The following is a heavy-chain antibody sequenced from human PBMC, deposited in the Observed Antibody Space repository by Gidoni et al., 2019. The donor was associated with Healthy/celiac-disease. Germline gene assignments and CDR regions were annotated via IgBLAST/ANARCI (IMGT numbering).Heavy chain of an antibody. CDR3: ARDLAFWSGYYDYYYGMDV. V-gene: IGHV3-21*01. Sequence: EVQLVESGGGLVKPGGSLSLSCAASGFTFSSARVNGVRQAPGRGLEWVSSISSRRRYRDYADTVKGRFTISRDNAKNSLYLQMNSLRAEDTAVYYCARDLAFWSGYYDYYYGMDVWGKGTTVTVSS. D-gene: IGHD3-3*01. J-gene: IGHJ6*04. CDR1: GFTFSSAR. CDR2: ISSRRRYR.